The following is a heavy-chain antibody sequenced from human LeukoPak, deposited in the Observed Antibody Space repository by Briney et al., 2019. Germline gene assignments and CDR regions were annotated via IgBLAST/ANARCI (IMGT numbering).Heavy chain of an antibody. V-gene: IGHV4-34*01. CDR1: GGSFSGYY. Sequence: PSETLSLTCAVYGGSFSGYYWSWIRQPPGKGLEWIGEINHSGSTNYNPSLKSRVTISVDTSKNQSSLKLSSVTAADTAVYYYARRGGSSWYPFDYWGQGTLVTVSS. D-gene: IGHD6-13*01. J-gene: IGHJ4*02. CDR2: INHSGST. CDR3: ARRGGSSWYPFDY.